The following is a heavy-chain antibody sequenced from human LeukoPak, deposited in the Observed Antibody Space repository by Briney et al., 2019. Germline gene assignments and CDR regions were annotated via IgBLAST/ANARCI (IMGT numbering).Heavy chain of an antibody. D-gene: IGHD6-19*01. J-gene: IGHJ4*02. CDR2: IRSKDYGGTT. Sequence: PGGSLRLSCTASGFTFGDYAMSWVRQAPGKGLEGVGFIRSKDYGGTTEYAASVKGRFTISRDESKSIAYLQMNSLKTEDAAVYYCTRDLYPAYSSGESHWGQGTLVTVSS. CDR3: TRDLYPAYSSGESH. CDR1: GFTFGDYA. V-gene: IGHV3-49*04.